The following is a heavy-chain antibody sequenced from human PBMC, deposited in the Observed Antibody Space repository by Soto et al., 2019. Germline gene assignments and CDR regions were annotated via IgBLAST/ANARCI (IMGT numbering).Heavy chain of an antibody. Sequence: LRLSCAAAGFMFSSFGIHWVRQAPGKGLEWVAVISYDGTYQYYDDSVKGRFTISRDNFGNTVALQMNSLRPEDTAVYYCAKQHSDLVIGAFDVWGPGAVVTVSS. CDR1: GFMFSSFG. J-gene: IGHJ3*01. CDR2: ISYDGTYQ. D-gene: IGHD4-4*01. V-gene: IGHV3-30*18. CDR3: AKQHSDLVIGAFDV.